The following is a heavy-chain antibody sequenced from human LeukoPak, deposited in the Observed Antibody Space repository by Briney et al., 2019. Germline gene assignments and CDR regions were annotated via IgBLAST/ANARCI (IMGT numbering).Heavy chain of an antibody. CDR3: ARVWQQLVGYYYYYYMDV. Sequence: SETLSLTCAVYGGPFSGYYWSWIRQPPGKGLEWIGEINHSGSTNYNPSLKSRVTISVDTSKNQFSLKLSSVTAADTAVYYCARVWQQLVGYYYYYYMDVWGKGTTVTVSS. CDR2: INHSGST. J-gene: IGHJ6*03. V-gene: IGHV4-34*01. D-gene: IGHD6-13*01. CDR1: GGPFSGYY.